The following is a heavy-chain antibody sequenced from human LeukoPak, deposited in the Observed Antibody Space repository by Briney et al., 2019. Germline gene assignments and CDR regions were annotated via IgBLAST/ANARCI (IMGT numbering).Heavy chain of an antibody. Sequence: ASVKVSCETSGYTFSDYYIHWVRQAPGQRLEWMGWIDPNSGGTNYVEKFQGRVTMTSDTSIRTVYMELSSLTSDDTAVYYCARERRGNWSQDFDYWGQGTLVPVSS. CDR2: IDPNSGGT. CDR1: GYTFSDYY. CDR3: ARERRGNWSQDFDY. J-gene: IGHJ4*02. V-gene: IGHV1-2*02. D-gene: IGHD1-1*01.